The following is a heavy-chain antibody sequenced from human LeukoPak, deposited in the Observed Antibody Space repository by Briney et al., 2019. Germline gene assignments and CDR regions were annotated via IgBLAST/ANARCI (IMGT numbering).Heavy chain of an antibody. CDR2: IIPIFGTA. Sequence: SVKVSCKASGGTFSSYAISWVRQAPGQRLEWMGGIIPIFGTANYAQKFQGRVTITTDESTSTAYMELSSLRSEDTAVYYCAGRGYSGWSHYYYYMDVWGKGTTVTVSS. J-gene: IGHJ6*03. CDR1: GGTFSSYA. CDR3: AGRGYSGWSHYYYYMDV. V-gene: IGHV1-69*05. D-gene: IGHD6-19*01.